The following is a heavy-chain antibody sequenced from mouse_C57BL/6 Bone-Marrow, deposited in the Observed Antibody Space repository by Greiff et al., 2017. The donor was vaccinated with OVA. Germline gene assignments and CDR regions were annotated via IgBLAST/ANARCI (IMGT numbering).Heavy chain of an antibody. J-gene: IGHJ4*01. CDR2: IYPGNSDT. Sequence: EVKLQESGTVLARPGASVKMSCKTSGYTFTSYWMHWVKQRPGQGLEWIGAIYPGNSDTSYNQKFKGKAKLTAVTSASTAYMELSSLTNEDSAVYYCTRKERRPTDYYAMDYWGQGTSVTVSS. CDR3: TRKERRPTDYYAMDY. CDR1: GYTFTSYW. V-gene: IGHV1-5*01. D-gene: IGHD2-14*01.